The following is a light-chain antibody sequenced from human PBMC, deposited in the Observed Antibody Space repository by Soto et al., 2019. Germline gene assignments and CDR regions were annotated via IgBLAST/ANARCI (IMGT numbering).Light chain of an antibody. Sequence: ETVLTQSPGTLSLSPGERATLSCRSSQSVSSSYLAWYQQKPGQAPRLLIHGASSRATGIPDRFSGSGSGTDYTLTITRLEPEHFAVHYCQQYGGSPPQTFGQGTKVDIK. CDR3: QQYGGSPPQT. V-gene: IGKV3-20*01. CDR1: QSVSSSY. CDR2: GAS. J-gene: IGKJ1*01.